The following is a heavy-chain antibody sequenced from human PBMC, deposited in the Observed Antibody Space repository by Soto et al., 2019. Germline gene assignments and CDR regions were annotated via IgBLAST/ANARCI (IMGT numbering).Heavy chain of an antibody. CDR2: VSPLTGGS. CDR1: GYAFGAYY. Sequence: QVQLVQSGPEVKTPGASVRVSCKSSGYAFGAYYIHWVRQAPGQGLEWMGWVSPLTGGSNLAQRFQGRLTLTRDTSINTVFMELRWLRSGDTALCFCAREFDSGDMGLDLWGQGTTASVPS. CDR3: AREFDSGDMGLDL. J-gene: IGHJ6*02. D-gene: IGHD2-21*01. V-gene: IGHV1-2*02.